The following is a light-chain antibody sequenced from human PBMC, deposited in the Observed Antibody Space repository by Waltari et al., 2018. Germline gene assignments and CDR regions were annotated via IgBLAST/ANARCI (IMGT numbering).Light chain of an antibody. CDR2: DAP. CDR1: QSVSRH. Sequence: IVLTQSPATLSLSPGERASLSCMASQSVSRHLAWYQQKPGQATRRLMYDAPNGAPGIPLRFSGSEPGTDFTHTRGSLGPEDCAVHSRPQRSTWPCLTCGGGTKVEI. J-gene: IGKJ4*01. CDR3: PQRSTWPCLT. V-gene: IGKV3-11*01.